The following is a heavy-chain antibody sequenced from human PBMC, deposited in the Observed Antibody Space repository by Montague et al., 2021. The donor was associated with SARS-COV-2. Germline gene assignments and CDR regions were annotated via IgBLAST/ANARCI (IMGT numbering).Heavy chain of an antibody. Sequence: SETLSLTCTVSGGSISSTSYYWGWVRQPPGKGLEWIGSINHSGSAYFNPSLRSRVTISRDTSKNQFSLKVNSVTAADTAVYYCARVPDSGTSWSGDYGGQGPLVPVSS. CDR3: ARVPDSGTSWSGDY. V-gene: IGHV4-39*07. CDR1: GGSISSTSYY. CDR2: INHSGSA. D-gene: IGHD4-23*01. J-gene: IGHJ4*02.